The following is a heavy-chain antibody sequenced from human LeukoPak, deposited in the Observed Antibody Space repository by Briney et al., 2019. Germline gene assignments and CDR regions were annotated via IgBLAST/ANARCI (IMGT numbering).Heavy chain of an antibody. V-gene: IGHV4-39*07. CDR3: ARGSGITMIVVVIGDAFDI. J-gene: IGHJ3*02. CDR1: GGSISSSSYY. D-gene: IGHD3-22*01. CDR2: IYYSGST. Sequence: ASETLSLTCTVSGGSISSSSYYWGWIRQPPGKGLEWIGSIYYSGSTYYNPSLKSRVTISVDTSKNQFSLKLSSVTAADTAVYYCARGSGITMIVVVIGDAFDIWGQGTMVTVSS.